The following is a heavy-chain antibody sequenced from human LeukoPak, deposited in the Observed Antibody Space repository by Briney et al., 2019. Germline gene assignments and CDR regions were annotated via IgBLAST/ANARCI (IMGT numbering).Heavy chain of an antibody. Sequence: SETLSLTCAVYGGSFSGYYWSWIRQPPGEGLEWIGEIYHSGSTNYNPSLKSRVTISVDKSKNQFSLKLSSVTAADTAVYYCARDLIHVGDYELAYYYYGMDVWGQGTTVTVSS. J-gene: IGHJ6*02. CDR3: ARDLIHVGDYELAYYYYGMDV. V-gene: IGHV4-34*01. CDR2: IYHSGST. CDR1: GGSFSGYY. D-gene: IGHD4-17*01.